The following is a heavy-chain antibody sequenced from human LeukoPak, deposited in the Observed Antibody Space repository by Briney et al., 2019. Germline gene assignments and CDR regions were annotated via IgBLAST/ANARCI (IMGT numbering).Heavy chain of an antibody. D-gene: IGHD6-19*01. CDR3: ARGSIISSGWFTAYYYYYMDV. Sequence: PSETLSLTCTVSGGSISSYYWSWIRQPPGKGLEWIGYIYYSGTTNYNPSLKSRVTISVDTSKNQFSLQLNSVTPEDTAVYYCARGSIISSGWFTAYYYYYMDVWGKGTTVTVSS. CDR1: GGSISSYY. J-gene: IGHJ6*03. V-gene: IGHV4-59*12. CDR2: IYYSGTT.